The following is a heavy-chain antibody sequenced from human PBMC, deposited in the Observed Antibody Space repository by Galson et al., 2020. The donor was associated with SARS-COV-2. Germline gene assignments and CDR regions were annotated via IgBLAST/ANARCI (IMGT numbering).Heavy chain of an antibody. J-gene: IGHJ4*02. Sequence: GGSLRLSCSDSGFTFDNYAMSWVRQAPGRGLEWVSGIGGSGGVTYYADYVKGRFTISRDNSKNTLYLQLNSLRAEDTAVYYCATDPTFYYDTSGYLFDFWGQGTLVTVSS. V-gene: IGHV3-23*01. D-gene: IGHD3-22*01. CDR3: ATDPTFYYDTSGYLFDF. CDR1: GFTFDNYA. CDR2: IGGSGGVT.